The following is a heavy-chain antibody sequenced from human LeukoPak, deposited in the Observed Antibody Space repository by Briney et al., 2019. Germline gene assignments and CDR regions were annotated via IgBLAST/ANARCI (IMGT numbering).Heavy chain of an antibody. CDR2: IIPILGIA. V-gene: IGHV1-69*04. Sequence: SVKVSCKASGGTFSSYAISWVRQAPGQGLAWMGRIIPILGIANYAQKFRGRVTITADKSTSTAYMELSSLRSEDTAVYYCAGFTAAAGKFDYWGQGTLVTVSS. CDR3: AGFTAAAGKFDY. CDR1: GGTFSSYA. J-gene: IGHJ4*02. D-gene: IGHD6-13*01.